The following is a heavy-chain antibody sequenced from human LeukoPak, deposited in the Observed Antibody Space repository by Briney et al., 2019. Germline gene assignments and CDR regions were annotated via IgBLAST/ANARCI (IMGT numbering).Heavy chain of an antibody. V-gene: IGHV3-33*01. CDR3: ARDHGPGRLEEVSDY. D-gene: IGHD3-16*02. Sequence: GRSLRLSCAASGFTFSSYGMHWVRQAPGKGLEWVAVIWYDGSNKYYADSVKGRFTISRDNAKNSLYLQMNSLRAEDTAVYYCARDHGPGRLEEVSDYWGQGTLVTVSS. CDR1: GFTFSSYG. CDR2: IWYDGSNK. J-gene: IGHJ4*02.